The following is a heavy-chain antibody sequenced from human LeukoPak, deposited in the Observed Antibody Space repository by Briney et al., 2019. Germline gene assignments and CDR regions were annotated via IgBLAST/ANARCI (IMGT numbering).Heavy chain of an antibody. D-gene: IGHD2-8*02. CDR1: GFTVSTNY. CDR2: ISGSGGST. V-gene: IGHV3-23*01. CDR3: PKQTIWSEYYFDY. Sequence: GGSLRLSCAAYGFTVSTNYMSWVRQAPGKGLEWVSGISGSGGSTYYADSVKGRFTISRDNSKNTLYLQMSSLRAEDTAVYYCPKQTIWSEYYFDYWGQGTLVTVSS. J-gene: IGHJ4*02.